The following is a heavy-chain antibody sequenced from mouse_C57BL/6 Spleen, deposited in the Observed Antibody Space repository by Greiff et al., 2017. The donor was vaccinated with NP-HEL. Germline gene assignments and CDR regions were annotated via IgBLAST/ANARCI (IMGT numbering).Heavy chain of an antibody. CDR3: TRPETAQALFAY. CDR2: IDPETGGT. CDR1: GYTFTDYD. V-gene: IGHV1-15*01. D-gene: IGHD3-2*02. Sequence: VQLQQSGAELVRPGASVTLSCKASGYTFTDYDMHWVKQTPVHGLEWIGAIDPETGGTAYNQKFKGKAILTADKSSSTAYMELRSLTSEDSAVYYCTRPETAQALFAYWGQGTLVTVSA. J-gene: IGHJ3*01.